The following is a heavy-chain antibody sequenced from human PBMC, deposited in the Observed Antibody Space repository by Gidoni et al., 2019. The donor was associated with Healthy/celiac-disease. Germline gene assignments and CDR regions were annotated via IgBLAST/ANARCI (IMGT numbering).Heavy chain of an antibody. Sequence: QLQLQESGPGLVKPSETLSLTCTVSGGSISSSSYYWGWIRQPPGKGLEWIGSIYYSGSTYYNPSLKSRVTISVDTSKNQFSLKLSSVTAADTAVYYCARLPWVRFLEWLSPHDAFDIWGQGTMVTVSS. CDR1: GGSISSSSYY. V-gene: IGHV4-39*01. J-gene: IGHJ3*02. CDR3: ARLPWVRFLEWLSPHDAFDI. CDR2: IYYSGST. D-gene: IGHD3-3*01.